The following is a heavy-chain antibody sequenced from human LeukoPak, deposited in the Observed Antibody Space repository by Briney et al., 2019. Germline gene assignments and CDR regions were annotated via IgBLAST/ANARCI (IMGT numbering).Heavy chain of an antibody. CDR3: GTGDPRFDY. D-gene: IGHD7-27*01. V-gene: IGHV3-48*01. J-gene: IGHJ4*02. CDR1: GCSFSTYS. Sequence: GGSLRLSCAAPGCSFSTYSMNWVRQAPGKGLQWVSYISSGSSAIYYTDSVKGRFTITRDDAKNSVYLQMNSLRTEDTAVYYCGTGDPRFDYWGQGILVTVSS. CDR2: ISSGSSAI.